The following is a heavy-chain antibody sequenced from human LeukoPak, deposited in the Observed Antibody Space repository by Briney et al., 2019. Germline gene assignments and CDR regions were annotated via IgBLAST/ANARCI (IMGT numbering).Heavy chain of an antibody. J-gene: IGHJ5*02. CDR1: GGSITNGNYY. CDR2: IYYSGST. D-gene: IGHD2-2*01. Sequence: SETLSLTCSVSGGSITNGNYYWGWIRQPPGKGLEWIGSIYYSGSTYYNPSLKSRVTISVDTSKKQFALKVSSVTATDTAVYFCARQGSSTWFDPWGQGTLVTVSS. V-gene: IGHV4-39*01. CDR3: ARQGSSTWFDP.